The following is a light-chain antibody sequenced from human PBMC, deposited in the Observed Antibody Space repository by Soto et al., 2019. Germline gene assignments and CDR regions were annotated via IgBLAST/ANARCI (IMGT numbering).Light chain of an antibody. CDR3: QQYSSYPFT. Sequence: ALRMTQSPSSLSASTGDRVNITCRASQDISSYLAWYQQKPGKAPKLLIYAASTLQSGVPSRFSGSESGTDFTRTISCLKSEDFATYYCQQYSSYPFTFGPGTKVDIK. CDR1: QDISSY. V-gene: IGKV1-8*01. J-gene: IGKJ3*01. CDR2: AAS.